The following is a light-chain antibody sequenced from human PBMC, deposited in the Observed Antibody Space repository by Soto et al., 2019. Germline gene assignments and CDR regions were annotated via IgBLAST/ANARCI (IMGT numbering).Light chain of an antibody. Sequence: EIVMTQSPATLSVSPGERATLSCRASQSVSSNLAWYQQKPGQAPRLLIYGASTRATGIPARFSGSGSGTELTLTISSLQSEGFAVYYCQQYNNWGTFGQGTKVEIK. V-gene: IGKV3-15*01. CDR1: QSVSSN. CDR3: QQYNNWGT. CDR2: GAS. J-gene: IGKJ1*01.